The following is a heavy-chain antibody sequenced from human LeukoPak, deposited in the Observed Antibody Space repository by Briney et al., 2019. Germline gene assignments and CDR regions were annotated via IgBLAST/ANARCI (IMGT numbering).Heavy chain of an antibody. V-gene: IGHV1-69*13. D-gene: IGHD3-10*01. CDR1: GGTFSSYA. J-gene: IGHJ4*02. CDR3: ARGVFWDYGSGSYSDY. CDR2: IIPIFGTA. Sequence: SVKVSCKASGGTFSSYAISWVRQAPGHGLEWMGGIIPIFGTANYAQKFQGRVTITADESTSTAYMELSSLRSEDTAVYYCARGVFWDYGSGSYSDYWGQGTLVTVSS.